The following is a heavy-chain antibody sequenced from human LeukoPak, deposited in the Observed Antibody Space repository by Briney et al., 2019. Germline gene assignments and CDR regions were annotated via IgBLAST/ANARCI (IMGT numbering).Heavy chain of an antibody. CDR1: GYTFTSYA. CDR2: INAGNGNT. V-gene: IGHV1-3*01. CDR3: ARGGYDSSGYSSSWFDP. Sequence: ASVKVSCKASGYTFTSYAMHWVRQAPGQRLEWMGWINAGNGNTKYSQKFQGRVTITADKSTSTAYMELSSLRSEDTAVYYCARGGYDSSGYSSSWFDPWGQGTLVTVSS. J-gene: IGHJ5*02. D-gene: IGHD3-22*01.